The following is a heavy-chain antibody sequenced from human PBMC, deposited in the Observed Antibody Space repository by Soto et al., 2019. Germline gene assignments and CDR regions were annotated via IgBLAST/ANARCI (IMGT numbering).Heavy chain of an antibody. Sequence: QLHLVQSGGGVVQPGRSLRLSCVASGFTFSSYDMHWVRQAPGKGLEWVANIWYDGTKNYYADSVKGRFTISRDNSKNTLFLQMDSLRVEDTAVYYCATLLSGDLDFWVQGTLVTVSS. CDR3: ATLLSGDLDF. CDR1: GFTFSSYD. D-gene: IGHD2-15*01. CDR2: IWYDGTKN. J-gene: IGHJ4*02. V-gene: IGHV3-33*01.